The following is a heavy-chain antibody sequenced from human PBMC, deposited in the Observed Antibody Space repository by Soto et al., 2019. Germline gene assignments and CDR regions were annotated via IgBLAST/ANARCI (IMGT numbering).Heavy chain of an antibody. V-gene: IGHV4-34*01. CDR1: GGSLSGYY. J-gene: IGHJ4*02. CDR3: ARGQEGVVATH. D-gene: IGHD5-12*01. CDR2: VKDGGHT. Sequence: QVQLQQWGAGLLKPSETLSLNCAVTGGSLSGYYWSWIRQPPGKGLEWIGEVKDGGHTNYSPSLRGRGTITSDSSNSRFSLRLNSVTAADTGVYYCARGQEGVVATHWDQGSLVTVSS.